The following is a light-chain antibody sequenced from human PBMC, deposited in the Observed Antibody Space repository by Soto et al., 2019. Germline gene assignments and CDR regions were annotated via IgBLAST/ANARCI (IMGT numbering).Light chain of an antibody. J-gene: IGLJ3*02. Sequence: QSALTQPASVSGSPGQSSTISCTGTSSDVGGYDHVSWYQQHPGKAPKLIIYDVTVRPSGISPRFSGSKSDNTASLAVSGLQPEDEADYYCSSYTNKDTLLFGGGTKLTVL. V-gene: IGLV2-14*03. CDR2: DVT. CDR1: SSDVGGYDH. CDR3: SSYTNKDTLL.